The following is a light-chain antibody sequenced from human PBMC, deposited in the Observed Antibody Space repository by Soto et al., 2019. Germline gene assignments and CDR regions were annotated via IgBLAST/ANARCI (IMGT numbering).Light chain of an antibody. CDR2: AAS. Sequence: DIQMTQSPSFVSASVGDRVTITCRASQAVSTWLAWYQQKPGDAPKLLIYAASTLQSGVPSRFSGSGSGTDFTLTIRSLQPEDFATYYCKQSNSFPRTFGGGTKVEIK. CDR3: KQSNSFPRT. CDR1: QAVSTW. V-gene: IGKV1-12*01. J-gene: IGKJ4*01.